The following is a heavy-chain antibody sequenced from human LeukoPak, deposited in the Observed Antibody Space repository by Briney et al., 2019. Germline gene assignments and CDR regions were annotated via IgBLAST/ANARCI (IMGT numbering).Heavy chain of an antibody. J-gene: IGHJ3*02. D-gene: IGHD4-17*01. CDR1: GGSIRSYY. V-gene: IGHV4-59*01. CDR2: ISYIGST. Sequence: SETLSLTCTVSGGSIRSYYWSWIRQPPGKGLEWIGYISYIGSTNYNPSLKSRVTISIDTSKNQFSLKLSSVTAADTAVYYCARDLVTVTKGFDIWGQGTMVSVSS. CDR3: ARDLVTVTKGFDI.